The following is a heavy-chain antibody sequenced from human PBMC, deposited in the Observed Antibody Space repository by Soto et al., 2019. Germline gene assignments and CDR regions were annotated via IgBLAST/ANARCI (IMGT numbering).Heavy chain of an antibody. CDR1: GFTFSSYA. CDR3: ARPGYSSSWYWVY. D-gene: IGHD6-13*01. Sequence: EVPLLESGGGLVQPGGSLRLSCAASGFTFSSYAMSWVRQAPGKGLEWVSAISGSGGSTYYADSVKGRFTISRDNSKNSLYLQMNSLRAEDTAVYYCARPGYSSSWYWVYWGQGTLVTVSS. CDR2: ISGSGGST. J-gene: IGHJ4*02. V-gene: IGHV3-23*01.